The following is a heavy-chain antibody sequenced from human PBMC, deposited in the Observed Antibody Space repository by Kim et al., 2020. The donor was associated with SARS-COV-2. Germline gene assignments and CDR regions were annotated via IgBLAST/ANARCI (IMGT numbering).Heavy chain of an antibody. CDR2: IYYSGST. Sequence: SETLSLTCTVSGGSVSSGSYYWSWIRQPPGKGLEWIGYIYYSGSTNYNPSLKSRVTISVDTSKNQFSLKLSSVTAADTTVYYCARGPFGPYRSYYFDYWGQGTLVTVSS. CDR3: ARGPFGPYRSYYFDY. V-gene: IGHV4-61*01. D-gene: IGHD3-16*01. J-gene: IGHJ4*02. CDR1: GGSVSSGSYY.